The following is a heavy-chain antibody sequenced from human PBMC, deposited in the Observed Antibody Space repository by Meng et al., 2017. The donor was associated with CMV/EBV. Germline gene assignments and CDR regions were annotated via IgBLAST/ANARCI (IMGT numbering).Heavy chain of an antibody. Sequence: QLQLQEPGPGLGKPSAPLSLTCTVSGGSISRSSYYWGWIRQPPGKGLEWIGSIYYSGSTYYNPSLKSRVTISVDTSKNQFSLKLSSVTAADTAVYYCARDSSRWVTKYYFDYWGQGTLVTVSS. CDR2: IYYSGST. J-gene: IGHJ4*02. CDR3: ARDSSRWVTKYYFDY. D-gene: IGHD4-17*01. V-gene: IGHV4-39*07. CDR1: GGSISRSSYY.